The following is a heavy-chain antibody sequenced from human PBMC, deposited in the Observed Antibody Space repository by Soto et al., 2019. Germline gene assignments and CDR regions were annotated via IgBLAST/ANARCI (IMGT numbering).Heavy chain of an antibody. J-gene: IGHJ4*02. Sequence: GGYLRICSAASGYTCSSYSMNWVRQAPGKGLEWVSSISSSSSYIYYADSVKGRFTISRDNAKNSLYLQMNSLRAEDTAVYFCGCGLEIRPYWGQGT. CDR2: ISSSSSYI. CDR3: GCGLEIRPY. D-gene: IGHD1-7*01. V-gene: IGHV3-21*01. CDR1: GYTCSSYS.